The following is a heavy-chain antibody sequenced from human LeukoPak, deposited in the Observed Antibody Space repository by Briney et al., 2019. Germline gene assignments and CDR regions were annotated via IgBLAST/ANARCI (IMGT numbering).Heavy chain of an antibody. J-gene: IGHJ4*02. CDR3: ARDRVSYYDILTGYYSAPAPYDY. V-gene: IGHV4-34*01. D-gene: IGHD3-9*01. Sequence: SETLSLTCAVYGGSFSGYYWGWIRQPPGKGLEWIGRIYYSGSTYYNPSLKSRVTISVDTSKNQFSLKLSSVTAADTAVYYCARDRVSYYDILTGYYSAPAPYDYWGQGTLVTVSS. CDR2: IYYSGST. CDR1: GGSFSGYY.